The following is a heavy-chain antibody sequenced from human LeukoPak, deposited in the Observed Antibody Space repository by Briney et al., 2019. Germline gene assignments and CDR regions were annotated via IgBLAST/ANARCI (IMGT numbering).Heavy chain of an antibody. CDR3: AKAIARGADY. J-gene: IGHJ4*02. Sequence: PGGSLRLSCAASGISFRNFDMHWVRQPPGKGLEWVAFIRYDGSTNYYAESVKGRFTISRDNSKNTMYLQIDSLRVEDTAVYYCAKAIARGADYWGQGTLVTVSS. CDR1: GISFRNFD. D-gene: IGHD3-10*01. V-gene: IGHV3-30*02. CDR2: IRYDGSTN.